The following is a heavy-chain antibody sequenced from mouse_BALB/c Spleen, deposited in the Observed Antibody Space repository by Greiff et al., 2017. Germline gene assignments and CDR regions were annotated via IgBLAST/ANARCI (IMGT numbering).Heavy chain of an antibody. V-gene: IGHV1-9*01. CDR2: ILPGSGSN. Sequence: VKLLESGAELMKPGASVKISCKATGYTFSSYWLEWVKQRPGHGLEWIGEILPGSGSNNYNEKFKGKATFTADTSSNTAYMQLSSLTSEDSAVYYCARQLGLYYYGMDYWGQGTSVTVSS. D-gene: IGHD3-1*01. CDR3: ARQLGLYYYGMDY. CDR1: GYTFSSYW. J-gene: IGHJ4*01.